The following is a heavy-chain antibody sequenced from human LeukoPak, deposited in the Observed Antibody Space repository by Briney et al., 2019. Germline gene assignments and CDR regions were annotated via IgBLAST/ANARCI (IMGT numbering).Heavy chain of an antibody. D-gene: IGHD5-18*01. CDR3: AKVLGYSYGPRPFDY. CDR2: IRYDGSNK. J-gene: IGHJ4*02. Sequence: GGSLRLSCAASGFTFSSYGMHWVRQAPGKGLEWVAFIRYDGSNKYYADSVKGRFTISRDNSKNTLYLQMNSLRAEDTAVYYCAKVLGYSYGPRPFDYWGQGTLVTVSS. CDR1: GFTFSSYG. V-gene: IGHV3-30*02.